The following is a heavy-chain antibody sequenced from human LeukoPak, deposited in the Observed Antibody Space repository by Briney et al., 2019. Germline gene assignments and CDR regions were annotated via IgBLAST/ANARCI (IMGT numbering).Heavy chain of an antibody. V-gene: IGHV3-23*01. CDR3: AKDSRLFIAVAGTVDY. D-gene: IGHD6-19*01. CDR1: GFTFSSYA. Sequence: PGGSLRLSCAASGFTFSSYAMSWVRQAPGKRLEWVSAISGSGSSTYYADSVKGRFTISRDNSKTTLYLQMNSLRAEDTAVYYCAKDSRLFIAVAGTVDYWGQGTLVTVSS. CDR2: ISGSGSST. J-gene: IGHJ4*02.